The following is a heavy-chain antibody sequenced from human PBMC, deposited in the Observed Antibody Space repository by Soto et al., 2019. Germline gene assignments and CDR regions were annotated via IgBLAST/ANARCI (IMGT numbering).Heavy chain of an antibody. Sequence: GGSLRLYCAASGFTFSSYGMHWVRQAPGKGLEWVAVISYDGSNKYYADSVKGRFTISRDNSKNTLYLQMNSLRAEDTAVYYCAKDISRALVVVPAARIGYYYMDVWGKWTTVTFSS. CDR2: ISYDGSNK. J-gene: IGHJ6*03. D-gene: IGHD2-2*01. CDR1: GFTFSSYG. V-gene: IGHV3-30*18. CDR3: AKDISRALVVVPAARIGYYYMDV.